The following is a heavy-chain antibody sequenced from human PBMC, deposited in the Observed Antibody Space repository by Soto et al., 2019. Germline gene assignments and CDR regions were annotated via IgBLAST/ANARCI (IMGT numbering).Heavy chain of an antibody. D-gene: IGHD3-9*01. V-gene: IGHV2-26*01. CDR2: IFSNDEK. CDR3: ARTNDFLTGFDY. Sequence: SGPTLVNPTETLTLTCAVSGFSLSNARMGVSWIRQPPGKALEWLAHIFSNDEKSYSTSLKSRLTISKDTSKSQVVLTMTNMDPVDTATYYCARTNDFLTGFDYWGQGTLVTVSS. CDR1: GFSLSNARMG. J-gene: IGHJ4*02.